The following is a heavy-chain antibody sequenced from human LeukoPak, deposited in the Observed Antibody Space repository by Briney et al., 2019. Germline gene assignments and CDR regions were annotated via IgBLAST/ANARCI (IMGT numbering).Heavy chain of an antibody. CDR2: IYYSGST. V-gene: IGHV4-61*05. D-gene: IGHD6-13*01. CDR3: ARTIAAAGYYFDY. CDR1: GGSISSHSYH. Sequence: SETLSLTCTVSGGSISSHSYHWGWIRQPPGKGLEWIGYIYYSGSTNYNPSLKSRVTISVDTSKNQFSLKLSSVTAADTAVYYCARTIAAAGYYFDYWGQGTLVTVSS. J-gene: IGHJ4*02.